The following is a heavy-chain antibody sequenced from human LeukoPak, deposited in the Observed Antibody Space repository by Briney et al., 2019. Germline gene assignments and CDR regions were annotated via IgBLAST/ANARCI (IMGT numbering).Heavy chain of an antibody. J-gene: IGHJ4*02. CDR1: GGSFSGYY. CDR3: ARENGREAY. V-gene: IGHV4-59*12. Sequence: PSETLSLTCAVYGGSFSGYYWSWIRQPPGKGLEWIGYIYYSGSTNYNPSLKSRVTISVDTSKNQFSLKLSSVTAADTAVYYCARENGREAYWGQGTLVTVSS. CDR2: IYYSGST. D-gene: IGHD1-26*01.